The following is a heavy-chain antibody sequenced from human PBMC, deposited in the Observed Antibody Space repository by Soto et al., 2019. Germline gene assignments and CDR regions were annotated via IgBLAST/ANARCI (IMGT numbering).Heavy chain of an antibody. J-gene: IGHJ6*03. CDR1: GGSISSYY. CDR3: ARNHYDFWSGYYSGYYYYMDV. Sequence: SETLSLTCTVSGGSISSYYWSWIRQPPGKGLEWIGYIYYSGSTNYNPSLKSRVTISVDTSKNQFSLKLSSVTAADTAVYYCARNHYDFWSGYYSGYYYYMDVWGKGTTVTVSS. D-gene: IGHD3-3*01. CDR2: IYYSGST. V-gene: IGHV4-59*08.